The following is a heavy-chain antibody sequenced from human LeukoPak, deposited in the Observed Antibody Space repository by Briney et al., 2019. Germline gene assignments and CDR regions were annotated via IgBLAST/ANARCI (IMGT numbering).Heavy chain of an antibody. V-gene: IGHV4-4*07. CDR2: IYSSGNT. J-gene: IGHJ2*01. D-gene: IGHD5-18*01. Sequence: PSETLSLTCTVSGDSLSRLYWSWIRQPAGKGLEWIGRIYSSGNTNYNPILQSRVTMSVDTSKNQFSLKLTSVTAADTAVYYCEREGGNSYGSWYYDLWGRGTQITVSS. CDR3: EREGGNSYGSWYYDL. CDR1: GDSLSRLY.